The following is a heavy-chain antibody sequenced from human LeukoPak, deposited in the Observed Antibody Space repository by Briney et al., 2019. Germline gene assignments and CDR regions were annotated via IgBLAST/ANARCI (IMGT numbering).Heavy chain of an antibody. CDR2: INHSGST. Sequence: SETLSLTCAVYGGSFSGYYWSWIRQPPGKGLEWIGEINHSGSTNYNPSLKSRVTISVDTSKNQFSLKLSSVTAADTAVYYCARVIGGYGSGTVDYWGQGTLVTVSS. CDR1: GGSFSGYY. D-gene: IGHD3-10*01. CDR3: ARVIGGYGSGTVDY. V-gene: IGHV4-34*01. J-gene: IGHJ4*02.